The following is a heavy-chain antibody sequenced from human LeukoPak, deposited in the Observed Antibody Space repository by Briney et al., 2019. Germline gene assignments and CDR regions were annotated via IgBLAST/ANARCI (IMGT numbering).Heavy chain of an antibody. CDR2: ISGGGDNT. V-gene: IGHV3-23*01. CDR3: AKFEGALLGNYYMDV. CDR1: GFPFSDFA. Sequence: GGSLRLSCAVSGFPFSDFAMSWVRQAPGKGLEWVSTISGGGDNTYFADSVKGRFTFSRDNSKNTLFLQMVSLRAEDTAVYYCAKFEGALLGNYYMDVWGKGTTVTVSS. J-gene: IGHJ6*03.